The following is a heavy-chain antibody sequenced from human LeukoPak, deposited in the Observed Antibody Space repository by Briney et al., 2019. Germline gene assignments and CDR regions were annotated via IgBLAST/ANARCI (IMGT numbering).Heavy chain of an antibody. Sequence: GGSLRLSCAASGFTFSSYAITWVRQAPGKGLEWVSAISGSGGSTYYADSVKGRFTISRDNSKNTLYLQMNSLRAEDTAVYYCAKDHFGTRYYFDYWGQGTLVTVSS. J-gene: IGHJ4*02. CDR3: AKDHFGTRYYFDY. V-gene: IGHV3-23*01. D-gene: IGHD1-1*01. CDR1: GFTFSSYA. CDR2: ISGSGGST.